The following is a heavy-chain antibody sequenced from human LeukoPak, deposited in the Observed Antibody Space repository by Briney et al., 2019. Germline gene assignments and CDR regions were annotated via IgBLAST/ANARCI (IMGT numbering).Heavy chain of an antibody. V-gene: IGHV1-69*05. CDR1: GGTFSSYA. CDR3: AGDRTAPRTLWFDP. D-gene: IGHD5-18*01. J-gene: IGHJ5*02. CDR2: IIPIFGTA. Sequence: SVKVSCKASGGTFSSYAISWVRQAPGQGLEWMGRIIPIFGTANYAQKFQGRVTITTDESTSTAYMELSSLRSEDTAVYYCAGDRTAPRTLWFDPWGQGTLVTVSS.